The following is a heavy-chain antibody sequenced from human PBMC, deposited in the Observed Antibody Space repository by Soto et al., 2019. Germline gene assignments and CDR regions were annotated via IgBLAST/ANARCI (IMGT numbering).Heavy chain of an antibody. V-gene: IGHV4-39*01. D-gene: IGHD4-17*01. CDR1: GGSIRTSSYYY. CDR2: INYSGST. J-gene: IGHJ4*02. CDR3: ARRYGASFDY. Sequence: PSETLSLTCTVSGGSIRTSSYYYWAWIRQPPGKGLKWIGSINYSGSTYYNPSLKSQVTISVDTSKNQFSLKLSYVTAADTAVYYCARRYGASFDYWGQGTLVTVSS.